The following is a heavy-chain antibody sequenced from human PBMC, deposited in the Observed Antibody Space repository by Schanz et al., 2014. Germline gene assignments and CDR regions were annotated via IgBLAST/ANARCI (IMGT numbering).Heavy chain of an antibody. CDR2: INTADTT. CDR3: GRDYSGGALDY. D-gene: IGHD6-19*01. CDR1: GFTLSSYA. V-gene: IGHV3-23*04. Sequence: EVQLVESGGCLVQPGGSLRLSCAASGFTLSSYALSWVRQSPGKGLEWVSAINTADTTYYADSVKGRFTLSRDNSKNTMDLQMNSLRPEDTAVYYCGRDYSGGALDYWGQGTLVTVSS. J-gene: IGHJ4*02.